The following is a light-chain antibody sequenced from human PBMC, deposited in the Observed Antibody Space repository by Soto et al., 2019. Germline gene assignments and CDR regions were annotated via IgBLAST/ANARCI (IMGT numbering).Light chain of an antibody. CDR3: QQYGSSPIT. V-gene: IGKV3-20*01. J-gene: IGKJ4*01. CDR1: QSVSGNY. CDR2: LAS. Sequence: EIVLTQSPGTLSLSPGEIATLSCRASQSVSGNYLGWYRQRPGQAPRLLIYLASVRAAGAADRFSGSGSGTDFTLTISRLEPEDFAVYYCQQYGSSPITFGGGTKVEI.